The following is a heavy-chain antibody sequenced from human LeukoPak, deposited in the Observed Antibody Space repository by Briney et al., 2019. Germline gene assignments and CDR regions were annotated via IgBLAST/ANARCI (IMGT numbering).Heavy chain of an antibody. CDR1: GVTFSSYS. CDR3: ARAHNWKYGTFDY. Sequence: PGGSLRLSCAASGVTFSSYSMNWVRQAPGKGLEWVSSISSRSTYIYYADSVKGRFTISRDNAKNSLYLQMNSLRVEDTAVYYCARAHNWKYGTFDYWGQGTLVTVSS. J-gene: IGHJ4*02. D-gene: IGHD1-20*01. V-gene: IGHV3-21*01. CDR2: ISSRSTYI.